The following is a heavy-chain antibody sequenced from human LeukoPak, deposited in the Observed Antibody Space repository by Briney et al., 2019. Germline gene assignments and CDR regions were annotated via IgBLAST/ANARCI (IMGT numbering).Heavy chain of an antibody. J-gene: IGHJ4*02. CDR2: IKQDGSEK. V-gene: IGHV3-7*01. Sequence: PGGSLRLSCAASGFTFSSYWMSWVRQAPGKGLEWVANIKQDGSEKYYVDSVKGRFTISRDNAKNSLYLQMNSLRAEDTAVYYCASGYCSGGTCYYYWGQGTLVTVSS. D-gene: IGHD2-15*01. CDR3: ASGYCSGGTCYYY. CDR1: GFTFSSYW.